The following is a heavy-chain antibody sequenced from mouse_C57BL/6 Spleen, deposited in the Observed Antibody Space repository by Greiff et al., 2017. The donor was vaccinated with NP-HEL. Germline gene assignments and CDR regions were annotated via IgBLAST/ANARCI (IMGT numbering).Heavy chain of an antibody. V-gene: IGHV1-50*01. CDR3: ARKDYYCPWYFDV. CDR1: GYTFTSYW. CDR2: IDPSDSYT. J-gene: IGHJ1*03. D-gene: IGHD1-1*01. Sequence: VQLQQPGAELVKPGASVKLSCKASGYTFTSYWMQWVKQRPGQGLEWIGEIDPSDSYTNYNQKFKGKATLTVDTSSSTAYMQLSSRTSEDSAVYYCARKDYYCPWYFDVWGTGTTVTVSS.